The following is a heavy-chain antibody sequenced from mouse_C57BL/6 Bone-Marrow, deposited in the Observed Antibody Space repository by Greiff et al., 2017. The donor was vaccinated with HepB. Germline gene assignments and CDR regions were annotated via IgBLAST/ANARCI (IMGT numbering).Heavy chain of an antibody. CDR3: ARTYYDYGTCFAY. CDR2: IYPRSGNT. V-gene: IGHV1-81*01. CDR1: GYTFTSYG. J-gene: IGHJ3*01. D-gene: IGHD2-4*01. Sequence: VQLQQSGAELARPGASVKLSCKASGYTFTSYGISWVKQRTGQGLEWIGEIYPRSGNTYYNEKFKGKATLTAAKSSSTAYMELRSLTSEDSAVYFCARTYYDYGTCFAYWGQGTLVTVSA.